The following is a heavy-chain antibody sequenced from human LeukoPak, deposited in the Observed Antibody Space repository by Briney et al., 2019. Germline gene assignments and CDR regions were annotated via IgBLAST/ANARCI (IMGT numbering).Heavy chain of an antibody. V-gene: IGHV3-30*03. D-gene: IGHD3-10*01. CDR3: ITDPGAWQPI. CDR2: ISYDGSNK. CDR1: GFTFSSYG. Sequence: GRSLRLSCAASGFTFSSYGMHWVRQAPGKGLEWVAVISYDGSNKYYADSVKGRFTISRDNAKNSLYLQMNRLNTEDTAVYYCITDPGAWQPIWGRGTMVAVSS. J-gene: IGHJ3*02.